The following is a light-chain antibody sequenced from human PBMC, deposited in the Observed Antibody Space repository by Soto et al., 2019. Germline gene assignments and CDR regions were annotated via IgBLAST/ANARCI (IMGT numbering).Light chain of an antibody. CDR2: KAS. Sequence: DIQMTQSPSTLSAYVGDRVTITCRASQSISSWLAWYQQKPGKAPKLLIYKASSLESGVPSRFSGSGSGTELTLTISSLQPDDFATYYCQQYNSYGTFGQGTKVDIK. V-gene: IGKV1-5*03. CDR1: QSISSW. CDR3: QQYNSYGT. J-gene: IGKJ1*01.